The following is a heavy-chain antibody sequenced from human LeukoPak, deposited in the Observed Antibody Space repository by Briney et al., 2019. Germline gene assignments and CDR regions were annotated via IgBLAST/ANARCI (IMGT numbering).Heavy chain of an antibody. D-gene: IGHD1-26*01. V-gene: IGHV3-43*02. J-gene: IGHJ4*02. Sequence: GGSLRLSCAASGFTFDDYAMHWVRQAPGKGLEWVSLISGDGGSTYYADSVKGRFTISRDNSKNSLYLQMNSLRIEDTALYYCAKGRVSGGGAIVYWGQGTLVTVSS. CDR2: ISGDGGST. CDR3: AKGRVSGGGAIVY. CDR1: GFTFDDYA.